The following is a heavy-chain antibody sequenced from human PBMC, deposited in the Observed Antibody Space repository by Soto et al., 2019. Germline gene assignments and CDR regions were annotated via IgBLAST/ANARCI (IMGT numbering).Heavy chain of an antibody. V-gene: IGHV4-31*02. CDR1: GGSISRDYYY. Sequence: ASETLSLTCTVSGGSISRDYYYLSLIRQQPGKGLEWIGHIYYRGTTYYNPSLKSRVTISLDASKKQFSLKLSSVTAADTAVYYCARMEKWLQLPPGGGFDSWGQGTLVTVYS. CDR3: ARMEKWLQLPPGGGFDS. J-gene: IGHJ4*02. D-gene: IGHD5-12*01. CDR2: IYYRGTT.